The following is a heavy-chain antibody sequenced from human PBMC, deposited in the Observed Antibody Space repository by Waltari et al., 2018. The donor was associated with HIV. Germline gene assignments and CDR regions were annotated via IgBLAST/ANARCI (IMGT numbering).Heavy chain of an antibody. D-gene: IGHD2-2*01. CDR2: ISTDESDT. J-gene: IGHJ4*02. Sequence: EVQLVESGGDLVQPGGSLRLSCAAAGFNFRSYWMHWIRHIPGKGLVWVSHISTDESDTGYLESVKGRFTISRDNAKNTLYLQMNSLRVEDTAIYYCTRDLSTYGHEFDYWGQGTLVTVAS. V-gene: IGHV3-74*01. CDR1: GFNFRSYW. CDR3: TRDLSTYGHEFDY.